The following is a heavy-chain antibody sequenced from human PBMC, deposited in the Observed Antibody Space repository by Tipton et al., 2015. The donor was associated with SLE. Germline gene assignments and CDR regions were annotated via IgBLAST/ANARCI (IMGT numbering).Heavy chain of an antibody. CDR1: GGSISPFY. CDR3: ARQGSGYNWGFYFGMDV. V-gene: IGHV4-59*08. D-gene: IGHD5-24*01. J-gene: IGHJ6*02. Sequence: TLSLTCTVSGGSISPFYWIWIRQPPGKGLEWIGFVHYSGSTNYNPSLKSRVSMSVDTSNNRFSLWLTSVTAADTAVYYCARQGSGYNWGFYFGMDVWGLGTTVTVSS. CDR2: VHYSGST.